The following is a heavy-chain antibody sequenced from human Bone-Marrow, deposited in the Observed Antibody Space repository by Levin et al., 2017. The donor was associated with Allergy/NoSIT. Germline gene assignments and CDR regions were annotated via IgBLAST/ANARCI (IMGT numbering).Heavy chain of an antibody. Sequence: GGSLRLSCAASGFSISEYYMSWIRKAPGKGLEWVSHSSGTTSYTNYADSVKGRFTISRDSAKNSVYLQMNSLRAEDTAVYFCARFLDMVAGAGTSPEIDYWGQGTLVTVSS. J-gene: IGHJ4*02. D-gene: IGHD6-19*01. CDR3: ARFLDMVAGAGTSPEIDY. CDR1: GFSISEYY. CDR2: SSGTTSYT. V-gene: IGHV3-11*03.